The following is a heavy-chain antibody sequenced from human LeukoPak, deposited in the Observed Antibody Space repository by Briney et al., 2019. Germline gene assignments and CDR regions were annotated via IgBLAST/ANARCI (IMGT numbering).Heavy chain of an antibody. CDR1: GDSISSYY. V-gene: IGHV3-11*04. D-gene: IGHD3-10*01. Sequence: LSLTCTVSGDSISSYYWSWIRQAPGKGLEWVSYISSSGSTIYYADSVKGRFTISRDNAKNSLYLQMNSLRAEDTAVYYCARDAYGSGSYYYGMDVWGQGTTVTVSS. J-gene: IGHJ6*02. CDR2: ISSSGSTI. CDR3: ARDAYGSGSYYYGMDV.